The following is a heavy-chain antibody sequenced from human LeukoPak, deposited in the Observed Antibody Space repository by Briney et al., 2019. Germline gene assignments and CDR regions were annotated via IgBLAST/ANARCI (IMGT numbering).Heavy chain of an antibody. V-gene: IGHV3-7*01. Sequence: PGGCLTLSWATSGLTFIRHWMSWVGQAAARGLEWVANINLDGREKYYVDSVKGRFTISGDNAQNSLYLQMNSLRGEDTAVYYCARDDWGPGDYWGQGTLVTVSS. J-gene: IGHJ4*02. D-gene: IGHD3-9*01. CDR1: GLTFIRHW. CDR3: ARDDWGPGDY. CDR2: INLDGREK.